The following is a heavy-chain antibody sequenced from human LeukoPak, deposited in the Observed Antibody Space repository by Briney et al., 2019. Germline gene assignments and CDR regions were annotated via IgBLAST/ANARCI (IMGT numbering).Heavy chain of an antibody. D-gene: IGHD1-26*01. Sequence: SETLSLTCTVSGGSISSRSYYWGWIRQPPGKGLEWIGNIYYRGSTSYSPSLKSRVTISVDTSKNQFSLKLSSVTAADTAVYYCASLRERSYYARGFDYWGQGTLVTVSS. J-gene: IGHJ4*02. CDR3: ASLRERSYYARGFDY. V-gene: IGHV4-39*01. CDR2: IYYRGST. CDR1: GGSISSRSYY.